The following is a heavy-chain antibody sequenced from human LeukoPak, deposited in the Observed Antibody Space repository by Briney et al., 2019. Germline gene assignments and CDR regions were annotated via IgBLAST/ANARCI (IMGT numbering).Heavy chain of an antibody. D-gene: IGHD1-1*01. V-gene: IGHV1-24*01. CDR1: GYTLTELS. J-gene: IGHJ4*02. Sequence: GASVKVSCKVSGYTLTELSMHWVRQAPGKGLEWMGGCDPEDGETIYAQKFQGRVTMTEDTSTDTAYMELSSLRSEDTAVYYCATLQSGPLRGYPTGYFDYWGQGTLVTVSS. CDR2: CDPEDGET. CDR3: ATLQSGPLRGYPTGYFDY.